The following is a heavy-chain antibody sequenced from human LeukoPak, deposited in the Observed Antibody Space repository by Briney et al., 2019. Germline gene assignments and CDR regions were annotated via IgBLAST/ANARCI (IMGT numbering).Heavy chain of an antibody. Sequence: ASVKVSCKASGYTFTSYYMHWVRQAPGQGLEWMGIINPSGGSTSYAQKFQGRVTMTRDMSTSTAYMELSSLRSEDTAVYYCYIWFGELRLDYWGQGTLVTVSS. V-gene: IGHV1-46*01. D-gene: IGHD3-10*01. CDR2: INPSGGST. CDR3: YIWFGELRLDY. J-gene: IGHJ4*02. CDR1: GYTFTSYY.